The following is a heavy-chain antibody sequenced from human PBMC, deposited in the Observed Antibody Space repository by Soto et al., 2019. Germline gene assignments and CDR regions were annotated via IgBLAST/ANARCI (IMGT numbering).Heavy chain of an antibody. V-gene: IGHV3-30*18. J-gene: IGHJ4*02. Sequence: QVQLVESGGGVVQPGRSLRLSCAASGFTFSSYGMHWVRQAPGKGLEWVACISYDGSDKYYGDSVKGRFTISRDNSKNTLYLQMNSLIAEDTAVYFCAKVLMTTLPRFDCWGQGSLVTVSS. D-gene: IGHD3-16*01. CDR3: AKVLMTTLPRFDC. CDR1: GFTFSSYG. CDR2: ISYDGSDK.